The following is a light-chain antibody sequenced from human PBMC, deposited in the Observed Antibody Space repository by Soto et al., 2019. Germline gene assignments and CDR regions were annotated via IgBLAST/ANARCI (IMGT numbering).Light chain of an antibody. CDR3: AAWDDSLNAHYV. J-gene: IGLJ1*01. V-gene: IGLV1-44*01. CDR1: SSNIGSNT. Sequence: QSVLTQPPSASGTPGQRVTISCSGSSSNIGSNTVNWYQQLPGTAPKLPIYSNNQRPSGVPDRFSGSKSGTSASLAISGLQSEDEADYYCAAWDDSLNAHYVFGTGTKLTVL. CDR2: SNN.